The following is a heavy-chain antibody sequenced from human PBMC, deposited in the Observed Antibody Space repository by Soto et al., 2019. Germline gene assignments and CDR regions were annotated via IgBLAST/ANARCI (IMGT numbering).Heavy chain of an antibody. CDR2: INAGNGNT. J-gene: IGHJ4*02. V-gene: IGHV1-3*01. Sequence: ASVKVSCKASGYTFTSYAMHWVRQGPGQRLEWMGWINAGNGNTKYSQKFQGRVTITRDTSASTAYMELSSLRSEDTAVYYCARVSSGWAFDYWGQGTLVTVSS. CDR1: GYTFTSYA. CDR3: ARVSSGWAFDY. D-gene: IGHD6-19*01.